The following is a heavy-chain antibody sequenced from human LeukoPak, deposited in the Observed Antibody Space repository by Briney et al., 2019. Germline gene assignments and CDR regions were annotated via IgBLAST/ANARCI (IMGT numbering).Heavy chain of an antibody. J-gene: IGHJ4*02. V-gene: IGHV4-59*01. D-gene: IGHD3-22*01. Sequence: SETLSLTCTVSGGSISSYYWSWIRQPPGKGLEWIGYIYYSGSTNYNPSLKSRVTISVDTSKNQFSLKLSSVTAADTAVYYCARETNYYDSSGYLDYWGQGTLVTVSS. CDR1: GGSISSYY. CDR2: IYYSGST. CDR3: ARETNYYDSSGYLDY.